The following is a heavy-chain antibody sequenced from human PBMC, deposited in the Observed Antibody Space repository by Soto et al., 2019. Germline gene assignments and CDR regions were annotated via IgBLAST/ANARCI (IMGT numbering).Heavy chain of an antibody. CDR3: ARGGGSYPFYYYYYYGMDV. CDR2: ITPGNGNT. CDR1: GDTLTTYT. D-gene: IGHD1-26*01. J-gene: IGHJ6*02. Sequence: ASVKVCCKASGDTLTTYTMHWLRQAPGQNLEWMGWITPGNGNTEYSQKLQGRVTMTTDTSTSTAHMELRSLRSDDTAVYYCARGGGSYPFYYYYYYGMDVWGQGTTVTVSS. V-gene: IGHV1-3*01.